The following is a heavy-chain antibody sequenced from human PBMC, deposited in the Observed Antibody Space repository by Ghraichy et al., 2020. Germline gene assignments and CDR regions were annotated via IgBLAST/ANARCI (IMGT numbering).Heavy chain of an antibody. Sequence: GGSLRLSCAASGFTFSSYAMSWVRQALGEGLEWVSTISGSGGSIYYADSVKGRFTISRDNSKNTLYLQMNSLRAEDTAVYHCAKEMYSSGRPYYFDYWGQGTLVTVSS. D-gene: IGHD6-19*01. V-gene: IGHV3-23*01. J-gene: IGHJ4*02. CDR1: GFTFSSYA. CDR2: ISGSGGSI. CDR3: AKEMYSSGRPYYFDY.